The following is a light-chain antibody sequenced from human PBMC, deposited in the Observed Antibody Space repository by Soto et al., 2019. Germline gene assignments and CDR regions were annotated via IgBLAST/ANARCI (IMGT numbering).Light chain of an antibody. V-gene: IGKV3-11*01. CDR3: QQRSIPFT. Sequence: IVLTQSPATLSLSPGERATLSCRASQSISSYLAWYQQKPGQAPRLLIYDAFNRAASIPARFSGSGSGTDFILTISSLEPEDFAVYYCQQRSIPFTFGPGTKVDIK. CDR1: QSISSY. CDR2: DAF. J-gene: IGKJ3*01.